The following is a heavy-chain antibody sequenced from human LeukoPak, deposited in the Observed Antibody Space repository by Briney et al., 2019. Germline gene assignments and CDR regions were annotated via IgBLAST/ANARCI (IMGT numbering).Heavy chain of an antibody. J-gene: IGHJ5*02. CDR1: GFTFSTYW. V-gene: IGHV3-74*01. D-gene: IGHD3-22*01. CDR2: INPDGSGT. CDR3: ARDFSDYYDSSALYFDP. Sequence: GGSLRLSCAASGFTFSTYWMHWVRQGPGKGLVWVSRINPDGSGTSHADSVKGRFTISRDNAKNTLYLQMNSLRAEDTAVYYCARDFSDYYDSSALYFDPWGQGTLVTVSS.